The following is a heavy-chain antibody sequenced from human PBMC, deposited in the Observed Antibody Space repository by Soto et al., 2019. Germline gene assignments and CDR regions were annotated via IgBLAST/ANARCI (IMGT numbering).Heavy chain of an antibody. CDR2: IWYDGRNK. V-gene: IGHV3-33*01. Sequence: QVHLVESGGGVVQPARSLRLSCAASGFTFSIYGMHWVRQAPAMGLEWVAVIWYDGRNKYYGDSVAGRFTISRDNSKNTLFLQRDSLRAEDTAVYYCARDFKVAKASVNYYYCIDVWGQGTTVTFSS. CDR3: ARDFKVAKASVNYYYCIDV. CDR1: GFTFSIYG. J-gene: IGHJ6*01.